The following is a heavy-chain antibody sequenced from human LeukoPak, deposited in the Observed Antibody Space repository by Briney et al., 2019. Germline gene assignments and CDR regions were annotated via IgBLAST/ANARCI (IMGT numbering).Heavy chain of an antibody. Sequence: GGSLRLSCAASGFTFSSYAMSWVRQAPGKGLEWVSAISGSGGSTYYADSVKGRFTISRDNSKNTLYLQMNSLRAEDTAVYYCAKGLRCSSTSCYGTVEYWGQGTLVTVSS. CDR2: ISGSGGST. CDR3: AKGLRCSSTSCYGTVEY. V-gene: IGHV3-23*01. J-gene: IGHJ4*02. D-gene: IGHD2-2*01. CDR1: GFTFSSYA.